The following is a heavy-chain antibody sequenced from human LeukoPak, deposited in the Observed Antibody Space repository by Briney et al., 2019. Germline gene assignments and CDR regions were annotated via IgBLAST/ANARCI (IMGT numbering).Heavy chain of an antibody. V-gene: IGHV4-34*01. D-gene: IGHD5-18*01. J-gene: IGHJ6*03. Sequence: SGTLSHTCAVYGGSFSGYYWSWLRQPPGKGLEWIGEINHSGSTNYNPSLKSRVTISVDTSKNQFSLKLSSVTAADTAVYYCARTEESGYSYGYFGYYYYMDVWGKGTTVTVSS. CDR2: INHSGST. CDR1: GGSFSGYY. CDR3: ARTEESGYSYGYFGYYYYMDV.